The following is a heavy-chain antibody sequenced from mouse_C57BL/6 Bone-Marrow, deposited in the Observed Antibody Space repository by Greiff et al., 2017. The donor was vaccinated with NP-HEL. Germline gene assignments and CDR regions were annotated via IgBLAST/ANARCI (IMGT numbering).Heavy chain of an antibody. Sequence: VQLQQSGAELARPGASVKLSCTASGYTFTSYGISWVKQRTGQGLEWIGEIYPRSGNTYYNEKFKGKATLTADKSSSTAYMELRSLTSEDSAVYFCARRGSSGYGFAYWGQGTLVTVSA. CDR3: ARRGSSGYGFAY. V-gene: IGHV1-81*01. CDR2: IYPRSGNT. CDR1: GYTFTSYG. D-gene: IGHD3-2*02. J-gene: IGHJ3*01.